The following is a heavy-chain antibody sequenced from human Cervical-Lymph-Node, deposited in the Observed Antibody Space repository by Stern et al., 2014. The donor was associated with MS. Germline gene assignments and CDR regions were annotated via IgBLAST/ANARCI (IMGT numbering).Heavy chain of an antibody. Sequence: VQLVESGGGVVQPGWSLRLSCAASGFTFSRNGMHWVRQAPGKGLEWVAVIWYDGSNDNYVDSVKGRFTISRDNSKNTLYLQMNSLRVEDTAVYYCVAYASGDNINHWGQGTLVTVSS. CDR1: GFTFSRNG. J-gene: IGHJ5*02. V-gene: IGHV3-33*03. D-gene: IGHD6-19*01. CDR2: IWYDGSND. CDR3: VAYASGDNINH.